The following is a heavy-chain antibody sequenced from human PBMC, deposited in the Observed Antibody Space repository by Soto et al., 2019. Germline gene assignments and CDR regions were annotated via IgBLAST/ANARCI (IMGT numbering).Heavy chain of an antibody. J-gene: IGHJ6*02. V-gene: IGHV1-69*13. CDR1: GCTFSSYA. CDR3: ARGMVYAKTYYYYGMDV. Sequence: GASVKVSCKASGCTFSSYAISWVRQAPGQGLEWMGGIIPIFGTANYAQKFQGRVTITADESTSTAYMELSSLRSEDTAVYYCARGMVYAKTYYYYGMDVWGQGTTVTVSS. D-gene: IGHD2-8*01. CDR2: IIPIFGTA.